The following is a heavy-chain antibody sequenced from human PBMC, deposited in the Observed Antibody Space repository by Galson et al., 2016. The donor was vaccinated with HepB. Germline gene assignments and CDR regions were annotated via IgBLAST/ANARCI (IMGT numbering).Heavy chain of an antibody. D-gene: IGHD2-15*01. CDR2: ISSSGGTV. V-gene: IGHV3-11*01. CDR1: GFTFTDYY. CDR3: AKDLAIMVPATVDY. J-gene: IGHJ4*02. Sequence: SLRLSCAVSGFTFTDYYMSWIRQAPGKGLEWVSYISSSGGTVYYADSVKGRFTISRDNKAVYLHMNRLRVEDSAVYYCAKDLAIMVPATVDYWGQGTLVTVSS.